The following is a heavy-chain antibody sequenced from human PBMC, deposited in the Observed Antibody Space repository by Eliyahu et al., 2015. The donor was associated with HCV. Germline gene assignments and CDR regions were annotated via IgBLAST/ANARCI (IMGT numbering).Heavy chain of an antibody. D-gene: IGHD3-10*01. V-gene: IGHV4-39*01. CDR2: IYSRGST. Sequence: QLQLQESGPGLVKSSDTLSLICTVSGGSVSSASSYWDXIRQPPGKGLEWVGSIYSRGSTNHNPSLRGRVTISLDTSKNQFSLKLSSVTAADTAVYYCVRRERRGWSADELPDFQNWGQGTLVTVSS. CDR1: GGSVSSASSY. CDR3: VRRERRGWSADELPDFQN. J-gene: IGHJ1*01.